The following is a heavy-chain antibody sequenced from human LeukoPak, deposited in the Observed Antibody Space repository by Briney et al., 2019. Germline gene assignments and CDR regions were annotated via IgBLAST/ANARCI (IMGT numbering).Heavy chain of an antibody. Sequence: PGGSLRLSCAASGFTFSSYWMSWVRQAPGKGLEWVANIKQDGSEKYYVDSVKGRFTISRDNAKNSLYLQMNSLRAEDTAVYYCARVPGYSSGWYYYYYYYMDVWGKGTTVTVSS. V-gene: IGHV3-7*01. D-gene: IGHD6-19*01. CDR2: IKQDGSEK. J-gene: IGHJ6*03. CDR1: GFTFSSYW. CDR3: ARVPGYSSGWYYYYYYYMDV.